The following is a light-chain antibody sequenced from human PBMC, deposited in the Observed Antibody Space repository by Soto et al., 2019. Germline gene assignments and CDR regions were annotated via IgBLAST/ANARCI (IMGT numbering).Light chain of an antibody. CDR1: KLGDKY. J-gene: IGLJ2*01. V-gene: IGLV3-1*01. CDR2: QDS. CDR3: QAWDSSTVV. Sequence: SYELTQPPSVSVSPGQTASITCSGDKLGDKYACWYQQKPGQSPVLVIYQDSKRPSGIPERFSGSNSGNTGTLTISGTQAMDEADYYCQAWDSSTVVFGGGTQLTV.